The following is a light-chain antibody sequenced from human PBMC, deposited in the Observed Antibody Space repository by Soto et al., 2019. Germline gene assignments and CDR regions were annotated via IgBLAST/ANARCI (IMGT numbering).Light chain of an antibody. CDR3: QQYGSAPPIT. CDR2: GAS. J-gene: IGKJ5*01. CDR1: QSVSSSY. V-gene: IGKV3-20*01. Sequence: EIVLTQSPGTLSLSPGERATFSCRASQSVSSSYLAWYQQQPGQAPRLLIYGASSRATGITDRFSGSGSATDVTLTISRMEPEDFAVYYCQQYGSAPPITFGQGTRLEIK.